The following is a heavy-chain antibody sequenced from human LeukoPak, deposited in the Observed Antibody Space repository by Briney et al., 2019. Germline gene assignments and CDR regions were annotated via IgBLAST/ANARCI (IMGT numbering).Heavy chain of an antibody. CDR1: GFTFSSYW. CDR2: INSDGSST. J-gene: IGHJ5*02. V-gene: IGHV3-74*01. Sequence: PGGSLRLSCAASGFTFSSYWMHWVRQAPGKGLVWVSRINSDGSSTSYADSVKGRFTISRDNAKNTLYLQMNSLRAEDTAVYYCARDASGYEFLGWFDPWGQGTLVTVSS. CDR3: ARDASGYEFLGWFDP. D-gene: IGHD5-12*01.